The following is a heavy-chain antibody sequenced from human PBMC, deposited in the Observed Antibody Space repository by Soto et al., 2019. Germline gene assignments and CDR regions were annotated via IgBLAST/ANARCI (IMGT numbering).Heavy chain of an antibody. D-gene: IGHD6-19*01. CDR1: GYTFTSYG. CDR3: ARDSSGLNYLDY. V-gene: IGHV1-18*01. CDR2: ISAFNGNT. Sequence: ASVKVSCKASGYTFTSYGISWVRQAPGQGLEWMGWISAFNGNTYYAQKLQGRVTMTTDTSTSTAYMELRSLRSDDTAMYYCARDSSGLNYLDYWGQGTLVTVSS. J-gene: IGHJ4*02.